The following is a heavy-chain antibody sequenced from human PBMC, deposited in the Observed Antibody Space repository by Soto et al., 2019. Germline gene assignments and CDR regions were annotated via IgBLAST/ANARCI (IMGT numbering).Heavy chain of an antibody. Sequence: FETLSLPSTVSGGSISSDYWSWIRQPAGEGLEWIGRIYSSGSTNYNPSLQSRVTMSVDTSKNQFSLKLSSVTAADTAVYYGARHYYDFWSGQSGYYFDYWGQGTLVTGFS. J-gene: IGHJ4*02. CDR1: GGSISSDY. V-gene: IGHV4-4*07. D-gene: IGHD3-3*01. CDR2: IYSSGST. CDR3: ARHYYDFWSGQSGYYFDY.